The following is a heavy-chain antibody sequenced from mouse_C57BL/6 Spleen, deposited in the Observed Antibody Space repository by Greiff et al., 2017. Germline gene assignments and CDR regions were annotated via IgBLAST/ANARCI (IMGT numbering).Heavy chain of an antibody. V-gene: IGHV1-9*01. CDR2: ILPGSGST. CDR1: DYTFTGYW. CDR3: ARFSHSYYFDY. D-gene: IGHD6-2*01. J-gene: IGHJ2*01. Sequence: VQLQQSGAELMEPGASVKLSCKATDYTFTGYWLEWVKQRPGHGLEWIGEILPGSGSTNYNEKFKGKATFTADTSSTTAYMQLSSLTTEDSAIYYCARFSHSYYFDYWGQGTTLTVSS.